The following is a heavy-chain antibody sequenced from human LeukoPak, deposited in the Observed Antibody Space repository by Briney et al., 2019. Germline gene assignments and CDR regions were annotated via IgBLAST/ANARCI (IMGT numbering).Heavy chain of an antibody. CDR1: GGSISSYY. CDR3: ARRGYCSGGSCYAGLNWFDP. V-gene: IGHV4-59*08. J-gene: IGHJ5*02. CDR2: IYYSGST. D-gene: IGHD2-15*01. Sequence: SETLSLTCTVSGGSISSYYWSWIRQPPGKGLEWIGHIYYSGSTNYNPSLKSRVTISIDTSKNQFSLKLSSVSAADTAVYYCARRGYCSGGSCYAGLNWFDPWGQGTLVTVSS.